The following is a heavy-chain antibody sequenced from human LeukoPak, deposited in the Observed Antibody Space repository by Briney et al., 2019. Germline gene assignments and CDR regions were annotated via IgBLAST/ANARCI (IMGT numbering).Heavy chain of an antibody. CDR1: GFTFSSYE. D-gene: IGHD4-17*01. CDR3: AKGAQDYGDSTTDY. V-gene: IGHV3-48*03. J-gene: IGHJ4*02. CDR2: ISTSGSTI. Sequence: PGGSLRLSCAASGFTFSSYEMNWVRQAPGKGLEWVSYISTSGSTIYYADSVKGRFTISRDNAKNTLFLQMNSLRAEDTAVYYCAKGAQDYGDSTTDYWGQGTLVTVSS.